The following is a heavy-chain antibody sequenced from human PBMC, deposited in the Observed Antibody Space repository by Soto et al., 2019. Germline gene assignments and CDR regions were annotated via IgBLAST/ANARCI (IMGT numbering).Heavy chain of an antibody. CDR3: ARDLAVGLVDY. Sequence: QVQLVQSGAEVKKPGASVKVSCKASGYTFTSYGISWVRQAPGQGLEWMGWISAYNGNIKYAQKLQGRVTMPTDTSTSTAYMELWSLRSDDTAVSYCARDLAVGLVDYWGQGTLVTVSS. J-gene: IGHJ4*02. D-gene: IGHD6-19*01. CDR2: ISAYNGNI. V-gene: IGHV1-18*01. CDR1: GYTFTSYG.